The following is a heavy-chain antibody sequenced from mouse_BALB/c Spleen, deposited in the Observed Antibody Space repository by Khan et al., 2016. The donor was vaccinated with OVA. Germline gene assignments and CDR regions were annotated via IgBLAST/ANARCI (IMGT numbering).Heavy chain of an antibody. CDR3: TRGGGVNRFAY. Sequence: QVQLQQSGAELVRPGVSVKISCKGSGYTFTDFTMHWVKQSHAMSLEWIGVISTYYGDATYNQKFKDKATMTVDKSSSTAYMELARLTSEDSAIYSCTRGGGVNRFAYWGQGTLVTVSA. J-gene: IGHJ3*01. D-gene: IGHD2-1*01. V-gene: IGHV1S137*01. CDR2: ISTYYGDA. CDR1: GYTFTDFT.